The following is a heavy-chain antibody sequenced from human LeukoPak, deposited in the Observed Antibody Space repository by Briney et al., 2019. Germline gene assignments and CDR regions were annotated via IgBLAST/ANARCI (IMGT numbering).Heavy chain of an antibody. CDR2: ISDSGDYT. CDR3: AKDTSIGKYCTNGVCSPFDY. J-gene: IGHJ4*02. Sequence: AGGSLRLSCAASGFTLSSYAMGWVRQAPGKGLEWVSAISDSGDYTYYADSVKGRFTISRDNSKNTLYLQMNSLRAEDTAAYYCAKDTSIGKYCTNGVCSPFDYWGQGTLVTVSS. V-gene: IGHV3-23*01. D-gene: IGHD2-8*01. CDR1: GFTLSSYA.